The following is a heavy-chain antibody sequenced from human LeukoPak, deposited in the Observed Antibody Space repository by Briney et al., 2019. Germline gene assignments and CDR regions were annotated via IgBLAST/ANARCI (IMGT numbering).Heavy chain of an antibody. Sequence: GSSVKLSCKASGGTYSSYAISWVRQAPGQGLEWMGGIIPIFGTANYAQKFQGRVTITADESTSTAYMELSSLRSEDTALYYCALDRSSTVDYWGQGTLVTVSS. CDR1: GGTYSSYA. J-gene: IGHJ4*02. CDR3: ALDRSSTVDY. V-gene: IGHV1-69*01. CDR2: IIPIFGTA. D-gene: IGHD6-6*01.